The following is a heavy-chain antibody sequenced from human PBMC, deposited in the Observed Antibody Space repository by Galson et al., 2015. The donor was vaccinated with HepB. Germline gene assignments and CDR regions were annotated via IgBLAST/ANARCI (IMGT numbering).Heavy chain of an antibody. CDR3: ARLDAPTTVWSGYYRFEHYYYGMDV. CDR2: ISSSSSYI. Sequence: SLRLSCAASGFTFSSYSMNWVRQAPGKGLEWVSSISSSSSYIYYADSVKGRFTISRDNAKNSLYLQMNSLRAEDTAVYYCARLDAPTTVWSGYYRFEHYYYGMDVWGQGTTVTVSS. J-gene: IGHJ6*02. V-gene: IGHV3-21*01. CDR1: GFTFSSYS. D-gene: IGHD3-3*01.